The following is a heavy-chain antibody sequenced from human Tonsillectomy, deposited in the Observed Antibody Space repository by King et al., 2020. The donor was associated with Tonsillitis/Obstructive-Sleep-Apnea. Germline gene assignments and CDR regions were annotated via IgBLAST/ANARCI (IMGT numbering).Heavy chain of an antibody. CDR1: GGSISSYY. V-gene: IGHV4-59*01. Sequence: QLQESGPGLVKPSETLSLTGTVSGGSISSYYWSWIRQPPGKGLEWIGYIYYSGSTNYNPSLKSRVTLSTDTSKNQFSLKLSSVTAADTAVYYCARDEGPYGMDVWGQGTTVTVSS. CDR3: ARDEGPYGMDV. J-gene: IGHJ6*02. CDR2: IYYSGST.